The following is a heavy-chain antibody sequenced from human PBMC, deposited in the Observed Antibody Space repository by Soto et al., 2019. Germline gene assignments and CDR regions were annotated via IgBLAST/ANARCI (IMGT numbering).Heavy chain of an antibody. CDR2: MNPNNGNA. J-gene: IGHJ5*02. V-gene: IGHV1-8*01. D-gene: IGHD1-26*01. CDR1: GYTFSTND. Sequence: GASVKVSCKASGYTFSTNDFAWVRQATGQGLEWMGWMNPNNGNAGFAQQFRGRVTMTRNTSITTAYMELSSLRTDDTAVYYCASRKQRSGSYCLVLCGQGTLVTVST. CDR3: ASRKQRSGSYCLVL.